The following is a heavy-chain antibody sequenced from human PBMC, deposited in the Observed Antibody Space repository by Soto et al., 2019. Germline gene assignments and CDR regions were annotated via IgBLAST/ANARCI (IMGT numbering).Heavy chain of an antibody. CDR3: ARGTDFWSGYYRGYYYHVMDV. D-gene: IGHD3-3*01. CDR1: GFTFSSYS. CDR2: ISSSSSYI. V-gene: IGHV3-21*01. J-gene: IGHJ6*02. Sequence: VSLRPSCASSGFTFSSYSMKWVRQPPWTGLEWVSSISSSSSYIYYADSVKGRYTITRDNAKNSLYLQMISLRAEDTAVYYCARGTDFWSGYYRGYYYHVMDVWGQGTTVTVPS.